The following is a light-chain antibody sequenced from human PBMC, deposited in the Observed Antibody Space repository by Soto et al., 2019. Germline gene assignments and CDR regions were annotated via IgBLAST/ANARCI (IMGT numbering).Light chain of an antibody. Sequence: DIQMTQSPSSLSASVGDRVTITCRASQDISNYLAWFQQKPGRPPKSLIYAASSLQSGVPSKFSGTGSGTDFTLTISSLQPEDFATYFCQKYNTYPFTFGPGTTVDIK. CDR1: QDISNY. V-gene: IGKV1-16*02. J-gene: IGKJ3*01. CDR2: AAS. CDR3: QKYNTYPFT.